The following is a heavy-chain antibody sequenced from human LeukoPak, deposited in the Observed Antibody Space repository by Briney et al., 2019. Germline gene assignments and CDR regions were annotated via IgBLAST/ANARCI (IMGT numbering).Heavy chain of an antibody. Sequence: HWASVKVSCKVSGYTLTELSMHWVRQAPGKGLEWMGDFDPEDGETIYAQKFQGRVTMTEDTSTDTAYMELSSLRSEDTAVYYCATATQDIVLQGAFDIWGQGTMVTVSS. D-gene: IGHD2-8*01. J-gene: IGHJ3*02. V-gene: IGHV1-24*01. CDR3: ATATQDIVLQGAFDI. CDR1: GYTLTELS. CDR2: FDPEDGET.